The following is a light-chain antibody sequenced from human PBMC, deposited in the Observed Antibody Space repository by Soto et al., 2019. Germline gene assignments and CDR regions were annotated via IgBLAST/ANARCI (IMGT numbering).Light chain of an antibody. V-gene: IGKV3D-15*01. CDR3: QQYNNWPPWT. Sequence: EIVMTQSPATLSVSPGSRSPLSCRASQSVSSNLAGYQQKPGQAPRLLIYGASNRATGIPDRFSGSGSGTDFTLTISRLEPEDFAVYYCQQYNNWPPWTFGQGTKVDIK. CDR2: GAS. CDR1: QSVSSN. J-gene: IGKJ1*01.